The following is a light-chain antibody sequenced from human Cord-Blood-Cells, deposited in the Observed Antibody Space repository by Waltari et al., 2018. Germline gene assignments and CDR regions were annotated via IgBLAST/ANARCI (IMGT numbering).Light chain of an antibody. CDR2: DVS. V-gene: IGLV2-14*01. CDR3: SSYTSSSTLVV. Sequence: QSALTQPASVSGSPGQSITISCTGTSSDVGGYNYVSWYQQHPGKAPKLMMYDVSNRPSAVSNLFSGSKSGNTASLTISGRQAEDEADYYCSSYTSSSTLVVFGGGTKLTVL. J-gene: IGLJ2*01. CDR1: SSDVGGYNY.